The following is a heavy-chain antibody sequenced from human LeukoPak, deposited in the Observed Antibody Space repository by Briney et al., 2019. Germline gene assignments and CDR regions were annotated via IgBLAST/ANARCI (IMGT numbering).Heavy chain of an antibody. J-gene: IGHJ4*02. Sequence: SETLSLTCAVYGGSFSGHYWSWIRQPPGKGLEGIGEINHSGSTNYNPSLKSRVTISVDTSKNQFSLKLSSVTAADTAVYYCARRRRGQGAYYYGSGSYYDGLYYFDYWGQGTLVTVSS. D-gene: IGHD3-10*01. CDR1: GGSFSGHY. CDR2: INHSGST. CDR3: ARRRRGQGAYYYGSGSYYDGLYYFDY. V-gene: IGHV4-34*01.